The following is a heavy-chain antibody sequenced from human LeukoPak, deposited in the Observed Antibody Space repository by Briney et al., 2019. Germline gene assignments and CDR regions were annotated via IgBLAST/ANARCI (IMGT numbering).Heavy chain of an antibody. Sequence: GRSLRFSCAASGFTFSSYAMHWVRQAPGKGLEWVAVISYDGSNKYYADSVKGRFTISRDNSKNTLYLQMNSLRAEDTAVYYCARGPERTGVGTRYYYDVDVWGQGTTVTVSS. CDR3: ARGPERTGVGTRYYYDVDV. V-gene: IGHV3-30-3*01. J-gene: IGHJ6*02. CDR2: ISYDGSNK. D-gene: IGHD2-8*01. CDR1: GFTFSSYA.